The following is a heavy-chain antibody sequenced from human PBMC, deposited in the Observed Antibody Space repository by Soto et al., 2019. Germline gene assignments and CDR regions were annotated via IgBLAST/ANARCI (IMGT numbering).Heavy chain of an antibody. CDR3: ARDAPHDWGVVYDY. V-gene: IGHV4-59*01. D-gene: IGHD3-10*01. CDR1: GGSIRSYY. CDR2: IYYSGST. J-gene: IGHJ4*02. Sequence: QVQLQESGPGLVKPSETLSLTCTVSGGSIRSYYWNWIRQPPGKGLEWIGYIYYSGSTNYNPSLKSRVSISVDTSKNQFSLRLSSVTAADTAVYYCARDAPHDWGVVYDYWGQGTLVTVSS.